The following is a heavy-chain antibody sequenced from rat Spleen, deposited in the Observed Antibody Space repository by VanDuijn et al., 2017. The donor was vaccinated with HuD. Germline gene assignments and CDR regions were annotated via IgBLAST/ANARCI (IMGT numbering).Heavy chain of an antibody. CDR3: TGPFDY. CDR1: GFTFSNYG. V-gene: IGHV5-29*01. Sequence: EVQLVESGGGLVQPGRSLKLSCAASGFTFSNYGMAWVRQAPTKGLEWVATLSYDGTTTYYRDSVKGRFTISRDVAKSTLYLQMNSLRSEDTATYYCTGPFDYWGQGVMVTVSS. D-gene: IGHD4-1*01. CDR2: LSYDGTTT. J-gene: IGHJ2*01.